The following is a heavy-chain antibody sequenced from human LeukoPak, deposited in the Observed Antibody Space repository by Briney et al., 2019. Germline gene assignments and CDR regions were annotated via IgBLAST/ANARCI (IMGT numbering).Heavy chain of an antibody. V-gene: IGHV3-64*01. CDR2: FSSDGGST. J-gene: IGHJ4*02. Sequence: GGSLRLSCAASGFTFSTYDMHWVRQAPGKGLEYVSSFSSDGGSTYYAKSVKGRFTISRDISKNTLYLQMGSLRAEDMAVYYCARGHYCSSTSCYAFDYWGQGTLVTVSS. CDR1: GFTFSTYD. CDR3: ARGHYCSSTSCYAFDY. D-gene: IGHD2-2*01.